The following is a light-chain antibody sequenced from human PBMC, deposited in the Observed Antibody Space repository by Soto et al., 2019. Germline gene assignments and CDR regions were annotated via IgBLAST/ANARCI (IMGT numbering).Light chain of an antibody. V-gene: IGLV1-40*01. CDR2: GNT. J-gene: IGLJ3*02. Sequence: QSVLTQPPSISGAPGQRVTISCTGSSSNIGAGSDVHWYHQLPGTAPKLLIYGNTNRPSGVPDRFSGSKSGTSASLAITGLQAEDEADYYCQSFDNFLRGTRVFGGGTKLTVL. CDR3: QSFDNFLRGTRV. CDR1: SSNIGAGSD.